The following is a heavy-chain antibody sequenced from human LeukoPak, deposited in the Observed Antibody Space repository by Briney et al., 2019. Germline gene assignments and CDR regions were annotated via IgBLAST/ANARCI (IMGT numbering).Heavy chain of an antibody. Sequence: SETLSLTCTISGGSVSSNDYYWGWIRQPPGRGLEWIGTIHYSGSTYYKASLKRRVTIPIDTSKKQSSLPLSSVTAADPAVYYCARIRSYYDSGYYPYYIDYWGQGILVTVSS. D-gene: IGHD3-22*01. CDR1: GGSVSSNDYY. CDR3: ARIRSYYDSGYYPYYIDY. CDR2: IHYSGST. V-gene: IGHV4-39*07. J-gene: IGHJ4*02.